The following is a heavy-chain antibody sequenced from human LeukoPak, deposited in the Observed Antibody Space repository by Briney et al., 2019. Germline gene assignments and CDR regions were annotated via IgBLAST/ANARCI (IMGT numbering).Heavy chain of an antibody. CDR1: GYSITSSSW. CDR2: IYYSGST. V-gene: IGHV4-28*01. CDR3: ARIVDYYGSGSYLLDY. D-gene: IGHD3-10*01. J-gene: IGHJ4*02. Sequence: PSETLSLTCAVSGYSITSSSWWGWIRPPPGKGLEWIGYIYYSGSTNYNPSLKSRVTISVDTSKNQFSLKLSSVTAADTAVYYCARIVDYYGSGSYLLDYWGQGTLVTVSS.